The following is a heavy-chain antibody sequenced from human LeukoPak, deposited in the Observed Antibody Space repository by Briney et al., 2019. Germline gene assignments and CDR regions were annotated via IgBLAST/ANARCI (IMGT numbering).Heavy chain of an antibody. CDR3: ARGFRSYDSSGYPRVDFDY. V-gene: IGHV1-69*13. D-gene: IGHD3-22*01. J-gene: IGHJ4*02. CDR1: GGTFSSYA. Sequence: SVKVSCKASGGTFSSYAISWVRQAPAQGLEWMGGIIPIFGTANYAQKFQGRVTITADESTSTAYMELSSLRSEDTAVYYCARGFRSYDSSGYPRVDFDYWGQGTLVTVSS. CDR2: IIPIFGTA.